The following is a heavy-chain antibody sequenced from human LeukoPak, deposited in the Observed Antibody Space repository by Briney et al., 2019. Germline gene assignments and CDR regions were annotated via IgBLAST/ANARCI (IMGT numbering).Heavy chain of an antibody. CDR2: INPNSDGT. CDR1: GYTFTGYY. V-gene: IGHV1-2*02. CDR3: AKDPFDQMLPENWFDP. D-gene: IGHD2-2*01. J-gene: IGHJ5*02. Sequence: GASVKVSCKASGYTFTGYYMHWVRQAPGQGLEWMGWINPNSDGTNYARSFQGRVTMTRDTSISTAYMELSRLRFDDTAVYYCAKDPFDQMLPENWFDPWGQGTLVTVSS.